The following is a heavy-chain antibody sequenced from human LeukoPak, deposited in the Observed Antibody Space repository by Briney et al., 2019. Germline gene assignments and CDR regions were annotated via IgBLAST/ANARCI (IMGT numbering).Heavy chain of an antibody. D-gene: IGHD3-22*01. J-gene: IGHJ3*02. CDR1: GFTLSNCA. CDR2: ISDSGDRA. V-gene: IGHV3-23*01. Sequence: GGSLRLSCAASGFTLSNCAMSWVRQAPGKGLEWVSVISDSGDRAYYADSVKGRFTISRDNSKNTLYLQMNSLRAEDTAVYYCVKDNSIVMMVAVTKGAFDIWGQGTMVTVSS. CDR3: VKDNSIVMMVAVTKGAFDI.